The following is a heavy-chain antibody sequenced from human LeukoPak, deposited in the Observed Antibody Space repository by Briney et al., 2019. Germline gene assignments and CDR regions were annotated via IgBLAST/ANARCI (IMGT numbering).Heavy chain of an antibody. Sequence: ASVKVSCKASGYTFTSYGISWVRQAPGQGLEWMGWISAYNGNTNYAQKLQGRVTMTTDTSTSTVYMELRSLRSDDTAVYYCARDGSYYYDSSRYNSLYWGQGTLVTVSS. CDR1: GYTFTSYG. J-gene: IGHJ4*02. V-gene: IGHV1-18*01. CDR2: ISAYNGNT. D-gene: IGHD3-22*01. CDR3: ARDGSYYYDSSRYNSLY.